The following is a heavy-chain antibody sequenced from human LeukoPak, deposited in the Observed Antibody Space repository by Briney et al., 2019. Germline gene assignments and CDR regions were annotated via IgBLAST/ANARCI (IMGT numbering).Heavy chain of an antibody. CDR2: MNPNNGNT. J-gene: IGHJ6*03. V-gene: IGHV1-8*01. CDR1: GYTFTSFD. D-gene: IGHD2-2*01. Sequence: GASVKVSCKASGYTFTSFDISWIRQATGQGLEWIGWMNPNNGNTGSAEKFQGRVTITTDESTSTAYMELSSLRSEDTAVYYCASRYCSSTSCDAGYYYMDVWGKGTTVTVSS. CDR3: ASRYCSSTSCDAGYYYMDV.